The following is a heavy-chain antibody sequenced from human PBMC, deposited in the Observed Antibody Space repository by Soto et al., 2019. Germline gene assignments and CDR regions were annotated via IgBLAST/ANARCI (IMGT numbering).Heavy chain of an antibody. CDR1: GFSLDTSGVA. V-gene: IGHV2-5*02. CDR2: IYWDDDK. J-gene: IGHJ4*02. Sequence: QITLKESGPTLVKPTQTLTLTCTFSGFSLDTSGVAVGWIRQPPGKGLEWLSVIYWDDDKRSSPSLRSRLTITKDSSKNQVVLKMTNMDPADTAPYSCAHRHRASGGLFDYWGQGTLVTVSS. CDR3: AHRHRASGGLFDY. D-gene: IGHD3-10*01.